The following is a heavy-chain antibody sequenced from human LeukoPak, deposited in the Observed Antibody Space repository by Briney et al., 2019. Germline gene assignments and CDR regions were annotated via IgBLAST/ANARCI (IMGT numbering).Heavy chain of an antibody. Sequence: PSETLSLTCTVSGGSISSYYWSWIRQPPGKGLEWIGYIYYSGSTNYNPSLKSRVTISVDTSKNQFSLNLTSVTAADTAVYYCARRSGSYLASDFWGQGTLVTVSS. J-gene: IGHJ4*02. CDR1: GGSISSYY. CDR3: ARRSGSYLASDF. CDR2: IYYSGST. D-gene: IGHD1-26*01. V-gene: IGHV4-59*08.